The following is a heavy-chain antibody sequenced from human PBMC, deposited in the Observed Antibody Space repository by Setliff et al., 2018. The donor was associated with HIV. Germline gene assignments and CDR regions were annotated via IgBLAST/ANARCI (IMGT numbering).Heavy chain of an antibody. CDR2: IYPGDSDS. CDR3: VRYIGAAAGYIDH. J-gene: IGHJ4*02. CDR1: GYSFVDFW. Sequence: GESLKISCHLSGYSFVDFWIGLVRQMPGKGLEWVGFIYPGDSDSRYSPSFRGQVTISADKSTTTAYLDWASLKASDTAMYYCVRYIGAAAGYIDHWGQGTLVTVSS. D-gene: IGHD6-25*01. V-gene: IGHV5-51*01.